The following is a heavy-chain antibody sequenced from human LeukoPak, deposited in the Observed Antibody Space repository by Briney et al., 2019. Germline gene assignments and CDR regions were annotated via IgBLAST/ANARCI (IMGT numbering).Heavy chain of an antibody. CDR3: AKGAMAEAETADY. D-gene: IGHD6-19*01. CDR1: GFTFSSYG. Sequence: GGSLRLSCAASGFTFSSYGMHWVRQAPGKGLEWVAVIWYDGSNKYYADSVKGRFTISRDNSKNTLYLQMNSLRAEDTAVYYCAKGAMAEAETADYWGQGTLVTVSS. CDR2: IWYDGSNK. J-gene: IGHJ4*02. V-gene: IGHV3-33*06.